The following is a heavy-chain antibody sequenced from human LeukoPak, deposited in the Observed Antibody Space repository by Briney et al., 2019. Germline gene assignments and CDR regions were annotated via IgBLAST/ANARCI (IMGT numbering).Heavy chain of an antibody. Sequence: SETLSLTCSVSGDSISCSSYSWGWIRQPPGKGLEWIATIYYSGSTYYNPSLKSRVTISVDTSKNQFSVKLNSVTAADTAVYYGARRDSYGSVNCFDPWGQGILVTVSS. J-gene: IGHJ5*02. CDR2: IYYSGST. CDR3: ARRDSYGSVNCFDP. D-gene: IGHD2-21*01. V-gene: IGHV4-39*01. CDR1: GDSISCSSYS.